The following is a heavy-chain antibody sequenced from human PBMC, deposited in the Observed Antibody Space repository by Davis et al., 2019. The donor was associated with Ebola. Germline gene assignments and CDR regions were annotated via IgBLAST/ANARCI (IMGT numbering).Heavy chain of an antibody. CDR1: GGSTTGGSHY. D-gene: IGHD6-19*01. CDR3: ARQSSGWYWWGDAFDI. Sequence: MPSETLSLTCSVSGGSTTGGSHYWGWIRQPPGKGLEWIGSMHYSGTTYANPSLKSRVTMSVETLKNHFSLRLTSVTAADTAVYYCARQSSGWYWWGDAFDIWGQGTMVTVSS. J-gene: IGHJ3*02. V-gene: IGHV4-39*01. CDR2: MHYSGTT.